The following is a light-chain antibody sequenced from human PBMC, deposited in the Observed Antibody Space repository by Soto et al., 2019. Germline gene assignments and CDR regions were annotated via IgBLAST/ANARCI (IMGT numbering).Light chain of an antibody. CDR1: SSNIGAGYD. CDR3: QSYDTSLSAVV. Sequence: QSVLTQPPSVSGAPGQRVTISCTGSSSNIGAGYDVHWYQQLPGTAPKLLIYGNNNRPSGVPDRFSGSKSGTSASLAITGLQAEDEADYSCQSYDTSLSAVVFGGGTKVTVL. J-gene: IGLJ3*02. CDR2: GNN. V-gene: IGLV1-40*01.